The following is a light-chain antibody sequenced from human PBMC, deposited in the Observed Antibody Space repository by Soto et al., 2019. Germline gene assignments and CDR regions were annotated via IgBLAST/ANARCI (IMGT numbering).Light chain of an antibody. CDR1: QSITSH. Sequence: DIQMTQSPSSLSASVGDRVTITCRASQSITSHLNWYQQKAGKAPNLLIYKASRLESGVPSRFSGSGSETEFTLTISGLQPGDSATYYCQQYNSYSPTFGQGTKVEVK. CDR3: QQYNSYSPT. CDR2: KAS. J-gene: IGKJ1*01. V-gene: IGKV1-5*03.